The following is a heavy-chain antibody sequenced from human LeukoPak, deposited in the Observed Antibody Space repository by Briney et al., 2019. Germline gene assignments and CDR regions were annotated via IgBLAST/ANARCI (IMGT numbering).Heavy chain of an antibody. Sequence: SETLSLTCAVSGGSISSSNWWSWIRQPPGKGLEWIGYIYYSGSTNYNPSLKSRVTISVDTSKNQFSLKLSSVTAADTAVYYCARGLERYDIVTGYFGYWGQGTLVTVSS. CDR3: ARGLERYDIVTGYFGY. CDR2: IYYSGST. J-gene: IGHJ4*02. CDR1: GGSISSSNW. V-gene: IGHV4-61*01. D-gene: IGHD3-9*01.